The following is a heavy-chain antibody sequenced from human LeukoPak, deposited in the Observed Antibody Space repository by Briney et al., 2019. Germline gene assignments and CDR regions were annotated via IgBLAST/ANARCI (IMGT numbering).Heavy chain of an antibody. J-gene: IGHJ5*02. V-gene: IGHV1-8*01. CDR1: GYTFTSYD. CDR2: MNPNSGNT. D-gene: IGHD5-12*01. Sequence: ASVKVSCKASGYTFTSYDINWVRQATGQGLEWMGWMNPNSGNTGYAQKFQGRVTMTRNTSISTAYMELSSLRSEDTAVYHCARDSGWPTWFDPWGQGTLVTVSS. CDR3: ARDSGWPTWFDP.